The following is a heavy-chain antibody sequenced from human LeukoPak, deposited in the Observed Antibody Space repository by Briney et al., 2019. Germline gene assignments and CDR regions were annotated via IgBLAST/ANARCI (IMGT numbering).Heavy chain of an antibody. V-gene: IGHV3-66*04. CDR2: FYSSGST. CDR1: GFSVNSNH. Sequence: PGGSLRLSCAASGFSVNSNHMSWVRQAPGKGLEWVSVFYSSGSTYYADSVKGRFTISRDNSKNTLYLQMNSLRAEDTAVYYCARQTPFDYWGQGTLVTVSS. CDR3: ARQTPFDY. J-gene: IGHJ4*02.